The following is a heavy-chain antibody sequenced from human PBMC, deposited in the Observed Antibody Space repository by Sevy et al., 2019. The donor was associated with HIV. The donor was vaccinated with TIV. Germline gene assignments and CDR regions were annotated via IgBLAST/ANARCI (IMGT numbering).Heavy chain of an antibody. CDR3: SREGSEGSVAQPDALDI. CDR1: GFTFGEYA. CDR2: IRSKTYGGKT. D-gene: IGHD6-19*01. J-gene: IGHJ3*02. V-gene: IGHV3-49*03. Sequence: GGSLRLSCTASGFTFGEYAMSWFRQAPGKGLEWVGFIRSKTYGGKTEYAASVKGRFTISRDDSKSIAYLQMNSLKTEDTAMYYCSREGSEGSVAQPDALDIWGQGTMVTVSS.